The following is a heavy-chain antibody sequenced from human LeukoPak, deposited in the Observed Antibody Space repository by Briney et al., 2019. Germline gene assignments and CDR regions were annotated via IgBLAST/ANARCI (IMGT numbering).Heavy chain of an antibody. Sequence: PGGSLRLSCAASGFTFSSYAMSWVRQAPGKGLEWVSAISGGGGGTFYADSVKGRFTTSRDNSKNTLYLQMNSLRAEDTAVYYCAKDLGGKPYCYGMDVWGQGTTVTVSS. J-gene: IGHJ6*02. CDR2: ISGGGGGT. CDR3: AKDLGGKPYCYGMDV. V-gene: IGHV3-23*01. CDR1: GFTFSSYA.